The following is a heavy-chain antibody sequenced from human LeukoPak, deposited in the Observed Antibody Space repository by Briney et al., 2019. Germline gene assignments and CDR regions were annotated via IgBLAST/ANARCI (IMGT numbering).Heavy chain of an antibody. V-gene: IGHV4-34*01. Sequence: SETLSLTCAVYGGSFSGYYWSWIRQPPGKGLEWIGETNHSGSTNYNPSLKSRVTISVDTSKNQFSLKLSSVTAADTAVYYCAAGTGDPFDYWGQGTLVTVSS. CDR2: TNHSGST. CDR1: GGSFSGYY. J-gene: IGHJ4*02. D-gene: IGHD7-27*01. CDR3: AAGTGDPFDY.